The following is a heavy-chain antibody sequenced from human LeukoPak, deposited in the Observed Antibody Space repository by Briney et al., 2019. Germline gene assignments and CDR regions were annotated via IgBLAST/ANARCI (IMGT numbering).Heavy chain of an antibody. Sequence: GGSLRLSCAASGFTFSSYAMSWVRQAPGKGLEWVSAISGSGGSTYYADSVKGRFTISRDNSKNTLYLQMNSLRAEDTAVYYCARGLRIAAAGPKPELFDYWGQGTLVTVSS. D-gene: IGHD6-13*01. J-gene: IGHJ4*02. CDR1: GFTFSSYA. CDR3: ARGLRIAAAGPKPELFDY. V-gene: IGHV3-23*01. CDR2: ISGSGGST.